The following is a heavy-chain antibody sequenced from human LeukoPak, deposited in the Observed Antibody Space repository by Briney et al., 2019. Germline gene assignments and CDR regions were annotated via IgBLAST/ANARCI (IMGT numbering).Heavy chain of an antibody. Sequence: GGSLRLSCAASGFTFSSYSMTWVRQAPGKGLEWVSSISSGSTYIYYADSVKGRFTISRDNAKNSLYLQMNSLRAEDTAVYYCARVVGITIPQSHYYYYYMDVWGKGTTVTVSS. CDR2: ISSGSTYI. CDR1: GFTFSSYS. V-gene: IGHV3-21*01. J-gene: IGHJ6*03. D-gene: IGHD2-21*01. CDR3: ARVVGITIPQSHYYYYYMDV.